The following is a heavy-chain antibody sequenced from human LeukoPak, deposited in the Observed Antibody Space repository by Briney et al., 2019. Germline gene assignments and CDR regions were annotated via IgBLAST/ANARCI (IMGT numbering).Heavy chain of an antibody. J-gene: IGHJ4*02. Sequence: QSGGSLRLSCAASGFTFNVFWLTWVRQAPGKGLEWVANINPDGTVPSYVDSVKGRFTISRDNANNSLYLQMNSLRPEDTAVYYCVKGNWGDYWGQGALVTVSS. CDR2: INPDGTVP. CDR1: GFTFNVFW. CDR3: VKGNWGDY. V-gene: IGHV3-7*01. D-gene: IGHD7-27*01.